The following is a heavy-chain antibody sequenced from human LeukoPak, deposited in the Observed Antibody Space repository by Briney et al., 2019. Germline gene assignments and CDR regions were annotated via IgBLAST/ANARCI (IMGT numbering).Heavy chain of an antibody. J-gene: IGHJ6*03. CDR1: GGTFSSYA. Sequence: SVTVSCKASGGTFSSYAISWVRQAPGQGLEWMGGIIPIFGTANYAQKFQGRVTITADKSTSTAYMELSSLRSEDTAVYYCARGPEGYYYYYYMDVWGKGTTVTVSS. CDR2: IIPIFGTA. CDR3: ARGPEGYYYYYYMDV. V-gene: IGHV1-69*06.